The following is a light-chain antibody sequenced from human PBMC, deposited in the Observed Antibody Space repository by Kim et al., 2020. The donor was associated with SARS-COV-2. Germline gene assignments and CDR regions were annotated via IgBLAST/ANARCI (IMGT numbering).Light chain of an antibody. V-gene: IGLV1-44*01. CDR2: RNN. Sequence: GQRVTISCSGGNSNIGVNTVNWYQQFPATAPKLLIYRNNQRPSGVPDRFSGSKSGTSASLALSGLLSEDEADYYCATWDDSLNAWVFGGGTQLTVL. CDR3: ATWDDSLNAWV. J-gene: IGLJ3*02. CDR1: NSNIGVNT.